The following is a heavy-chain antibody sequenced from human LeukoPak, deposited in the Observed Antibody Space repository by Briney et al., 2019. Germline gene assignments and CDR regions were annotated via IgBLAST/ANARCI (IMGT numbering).Heavy chain of an antibody. CDR1: GGSIDSFS. V-gene: IGHV4-59*01. D-gene: IGHD3-3*01. CDR2: VYYSGST. J-gene: IGHJ6*03. CDR3: ASRRRITIFGVAVYYMDV. Sequence: SETLSLTCTVSGGSIDSFSWNWIRQPPGKGLEWIGSVYYSGSTNYNPSLKSRVTISVDTSKNQFSLKLSSVTAADTAVYYCASRRRITIFGVAVYYMDVWGKGTTVTVSS.